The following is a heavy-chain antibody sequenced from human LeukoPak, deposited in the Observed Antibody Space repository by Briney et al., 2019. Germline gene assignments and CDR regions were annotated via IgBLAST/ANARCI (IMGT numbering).Heavy chain of an antibody. V-gene: IGHV4-61*02. J-gene: IGHJ4*02. CDR3: ARDSSGYSSGWYVADY. CDR1: GGSISSGSYY. Sequence: SETLSLTCTVSGGSISSGSYYWSWIRQPAGKGLEWIGRIYTSGSTNYNPSLKSRVTISVDTSKNQFSLKLSSVTAADTAVYYCARDSSGYSSGWYVADYWGQGTLVTVSS. D-gene: IGHD6-19*01. CDR2: IYTSGST.